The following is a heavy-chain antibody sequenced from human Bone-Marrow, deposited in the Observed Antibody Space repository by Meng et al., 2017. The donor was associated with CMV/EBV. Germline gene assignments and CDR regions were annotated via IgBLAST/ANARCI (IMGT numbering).Heavy chain of an antibody. Sequence: ASVKVSCKGSGYSFSGYYMHWVRQAPGQGLQWMGWINAISGATKYAQKFQGRVTMTTDTSISTVFMELSGLRSDDTAVYYCARDRSRSWYQTINRYYGMDVWGQGTTVTVYS. CDR1: GYSFSGYY. J-gene: IGHJ6*01. CDR3: ARDRSRSWYQTINRYYGMDV. D-gene: IGHD2-2*01. CDR2: INAISGAT. V-gene: IGHV1-2*02.